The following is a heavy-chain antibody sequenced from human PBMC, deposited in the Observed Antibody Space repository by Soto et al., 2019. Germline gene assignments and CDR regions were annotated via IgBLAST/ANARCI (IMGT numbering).Heavy chain of an antibody. D-gene: IGHD4-17*01. J-gene: IGHJ4*02. CDR2: IYHSGST. CDR1: GGSISSGGYS. Sequence: QLQLQESGSGLVKPSRTLSLTCAVSGGSISSGGYSWSWIRQPPGKGLEWIGYIYHSGSTYYNPSLKSRVTISVDRSKNQFSLKLSSVTAADTAVYYCARAMTTVTTIDYWGQGTLVTVSS. CDR3: ARAMTTVTTIDY. V-gene: IGHV4-30-2*01.